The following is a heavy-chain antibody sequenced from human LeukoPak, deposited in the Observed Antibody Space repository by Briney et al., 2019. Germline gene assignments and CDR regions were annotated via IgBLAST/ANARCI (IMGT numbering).Heavy chain of an antibody. D-gene: IGHD3-10*01. J-gene: IGHJ3*02. CDR2: ISGSGGST. CDR1: GFTFSSYA. CDR3: AREGRYYGSGSHRDGFDI. V-gene: IGHV3-23*01. Sequence: QPGGSLRLSCAASGFTFSSYAMSWVRQAPGKGLEWVSAISGSGGSTYYADSVKGRFTISRDNAKNSLYLQMNSLTAEDTAIYYCAREGRYYGSGSHRDGFDIWGQGTMVTVSS.